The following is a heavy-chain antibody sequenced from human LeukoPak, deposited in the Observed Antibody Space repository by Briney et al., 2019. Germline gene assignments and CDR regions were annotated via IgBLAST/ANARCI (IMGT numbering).Heavy chain of an antibody. CDR3: AKDGTLWSGAYYFDY. Sequence: GGSLRLSCAASGFTFSSYAMSWVRQAPGKGLEWVSAISGSGGSTYYADSVKGRFTISRDNSKSTLYLQLSRLRVDDTAVYYCAKDGTLWSGAYYFDYWGQGTLVTVSS. CDR1: GFTFSSYA. J-gene: IGHJ4*02. CDR2: ISGSGGST. V-gene: IGHV3-23*01. D-gene: IGHD3-10*01.